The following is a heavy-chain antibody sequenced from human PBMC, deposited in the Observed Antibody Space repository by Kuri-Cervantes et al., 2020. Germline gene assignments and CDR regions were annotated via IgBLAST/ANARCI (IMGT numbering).Heavy chain of an antibody. CDR1: GFTFSSYS. Sequence: GGSLRLSCAASGFTFSSYSMNWVRQAPGKGLEWVSSISSSSSYIYYADSVKGRFTISRDNAKNSLYLQMNSLRAEDTAVYYCARKLTGDSSGYSHFDYWGQGTLVTVSS. V-gene: IGHV3-21*01. CDR2: ISSSSSYI. CDR3: ARKLTGDSSGYSHFDY. D-gene: IGHD3-22*01. J-gene: IGHJ4*02.